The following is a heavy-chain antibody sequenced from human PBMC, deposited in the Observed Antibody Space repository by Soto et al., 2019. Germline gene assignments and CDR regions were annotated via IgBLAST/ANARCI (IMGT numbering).Heavy chain of an antibody. Sequence: QLHLQESGPGLVKPSETLSLTCTVSGGSISDHYLSWTRQPPGKGLEWIGYGLRHEFVGTNPSLAIRVTISVDTSKMQFSLRLNSVTAADTAVYYCVAGPDHAKSAYWGQGTLVTVSS. V-gene: IGHV4-59*11. CDR3: VAGPDHAKSAY. J-gene: IGHJ4*01. CDR2: GLRHEFV. CDR1: GGSISDHY.